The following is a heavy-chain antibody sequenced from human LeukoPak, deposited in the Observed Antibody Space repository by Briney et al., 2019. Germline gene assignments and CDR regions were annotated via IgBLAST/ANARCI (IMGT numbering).Heavy chain of an antibody. CDR1: GDSVSSNNGA. V-gene: IGHV6-1*01. J-gene: IGHJ4*02. Sequence: KTSQTLSLTCAISGDSVSSNNGAWNWIRQSPSRCLEWLGRTYYRSKWYNDYAGSLISRITISPDTSKNQFSLQLYSVTPEDTAVYYCARDIGTTGWHTFDYWGQGTLVTVSS. D-gene: IGHD3-9*01. CDR3: ARDIGTTGWHTFDY. CDR2: TYYRSKWYN.